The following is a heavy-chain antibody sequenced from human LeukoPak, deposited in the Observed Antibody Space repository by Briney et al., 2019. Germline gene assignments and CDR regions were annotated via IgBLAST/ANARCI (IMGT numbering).Heavy chain of an antibody. CDR2: ISAYNGNT. CDR1: GYTFTSYG. D-gene: IGHD3-10*01. Sequence: ASVKVSCKASGYTFTSYGISWVRQAPGQGLEWMGWISAYNGNTNYAQKLQGRVTMTTDTSTSTAYMELRSLRSDDTAVYYSARAGGQITMVRGVIIVNWFDPWGQGTLVTVSS. CDR3: ARAGGQITMVRGVIIVNWFDP. J-gene: IGHJ5*02. V-gene: IGHV1-18*01.